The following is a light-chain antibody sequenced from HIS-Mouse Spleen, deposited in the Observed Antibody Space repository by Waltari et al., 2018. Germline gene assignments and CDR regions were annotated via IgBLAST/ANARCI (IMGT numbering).Light chain of an antibody. CDR3: QVWDSSSDHVV. Sequence: SYVLTQPPSVSVPPGKTARITCGGNNNGSKSVNWYQQKPGQAPVLVVYDDSDRPSGIPERFSGSNSGNTATLTISRVEAGDEADYYCQVWDSSSDHVVFGGGTKLTVL. CDR2: DDS. CDR1: NNGSKS. J-gene: IGLJ2*01. V-gene: IGLV3-21*03.